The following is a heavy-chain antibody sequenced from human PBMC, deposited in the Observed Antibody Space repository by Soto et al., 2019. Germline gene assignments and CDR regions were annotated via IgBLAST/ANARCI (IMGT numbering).Heavy chain of an antibody. CDR2: IIPILGIA. D-gene: IGHD4-17*01. Sequence: HVQLVQSGAEVKKPGSSVKVSCKASGGTFSSYTISWVRQAPGQGLEWMGRIIPILGIANYAQKFQGRVTITADKSTSTAYMELSSLRSEDTAVYYCARVTTVTTLSYYYYYMDVWGKGTTVTVSS. CDR3: ARVTTVTTLSYYYYYMDV. J-gene: IGHJ6*03. V-gene: IGHV1-69*02. CDR1: GGTFSSYT.